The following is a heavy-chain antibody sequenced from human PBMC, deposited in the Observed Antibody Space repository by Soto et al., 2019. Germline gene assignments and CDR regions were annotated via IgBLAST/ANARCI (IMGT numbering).Heavy chain of an antibody. J-gene: IGHJ3*02. V-gene: IGHV1-3*01. CDR3: ARGWLRYYDSSGPHAFDI. D-gene: IGHD3-22*01. CDR2: INAGNGNT. Sequence: ASVKVSCKASGYAFTSYAMHWVRHAPGQRLEWMGWINAGNGNTKYSQKFQCRVTITRDTSASTAYRELSSLRYEDTAVYSCARGWLRYYDSSGPHAFDICGQGKMVTVSS. CDR1: GYAFTSYA.